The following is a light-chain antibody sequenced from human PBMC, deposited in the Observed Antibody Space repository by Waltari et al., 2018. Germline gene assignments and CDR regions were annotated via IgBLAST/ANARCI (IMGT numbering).Light chain of an antibody. CDR3: SAWDDSLNGPV. Sequence: QSVLTQPPSVSEAPRQRVTIPCSGSRSNIGNTVVNWYQQPPGKAPKLLIYYDDLLPSGVSDRFSGSKSGTSASLAISGLQSEDEADYYCSAWDDSLNGPVFGGGTKLTVL. V-gene: IGLV1-36*01. CDR2: YDD. J-gene: IGLJ2*01. CDR1: RSNIGNTV.